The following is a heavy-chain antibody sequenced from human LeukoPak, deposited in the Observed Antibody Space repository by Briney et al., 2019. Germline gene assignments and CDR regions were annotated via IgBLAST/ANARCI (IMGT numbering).Heavy chain of an antibody. J-gene: IGHJ6*03. CDR1: AGSISNYY. D-gene: IGHD2-8*01. V-gene: IGHV4-4*07. CDR3: ARAGFCQNGVCHYSGTYYSYMDV. Sequence: SETLSLTCTVSAGSISNYYWVWIRQSDGKELEWIGGIYTSGTTNYNPSLKRRATMSVDRPKNRFYLNLTSVTAADTAVYYCARAGFCQNGVCHYSGTYYSYMDVWGKGTTVSVSS. CDR2: IYTSGTT.